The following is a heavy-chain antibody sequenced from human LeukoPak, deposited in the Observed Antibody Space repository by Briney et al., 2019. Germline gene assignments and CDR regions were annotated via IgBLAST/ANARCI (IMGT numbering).Heavy chain of an antibody. Sequence: ASVKVSFKASGYTFTSYYMHWVRQAPGQGLEWMGIINPSGGSTSYAQKFQGRVTMTRDMSTSTVYMELSSLRSEDTAVYYCARDFTVTNGGYDGNWFDPWGQGTLVTVSS. D-gene: IGHD4-17*01. V-gene: IGHV1-46*01. CDR1: GYTFTSYY. CDR3: ARDFTVTNGGYDGNWFDP. CDR2: INPSGGST. J-gene: IGHJ5*02.